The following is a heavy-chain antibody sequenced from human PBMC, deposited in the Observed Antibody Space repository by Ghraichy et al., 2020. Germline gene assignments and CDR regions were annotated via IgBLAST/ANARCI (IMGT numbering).Heavy chain of an antibody. CDR1: GFTFSSYS. Sequence: GESLNISCAASGFTFSSYSMNWVRQAPGKELEWVSSISPSGTYIYSADSVKGRFTISRDSAKNSLYLQMSSLRAEDTAVYYCARSYYYDSSGYYAGDGFDIWGQGTMVTVSS. J-gene: IGHJ3*02. CDR3: ARSYYYDSSGYYAGDGFDI. V-gene: IGHV3-21*01. D-gene: IGHD3-22*01. CDR2: ISPSGTYI.